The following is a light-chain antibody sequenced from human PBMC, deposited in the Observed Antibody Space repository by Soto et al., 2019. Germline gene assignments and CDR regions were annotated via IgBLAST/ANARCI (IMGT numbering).Light chain of an antibody. V-gene: IGLV2-14*01. J-gene: IGLJ2*01. CDR2: DVS. CDR1: SSDVGGYNY. Sequence: QSALTQPASVSGSPGQSITISRTGISSDVGGYNYVSWYQQHPGKAPKLMIYDVSNRRSGVSNRFSGSKSGNTASLTISGLQAEDEADYYCYSYTSSSTVLFGGGTKLTVL. CDR3: YSYTSSSTVL.